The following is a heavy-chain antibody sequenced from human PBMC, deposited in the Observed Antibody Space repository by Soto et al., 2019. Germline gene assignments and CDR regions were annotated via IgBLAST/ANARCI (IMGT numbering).Heavy chain of an antibody. J-gene: IGHJ6*02. D-gene: IGHD4-17*01. CDR3: ARDGEVTTDDYHYVMDV. V-gene: IGHV4-59*01. CDR1: GGSISSYY. Sequence: SETLSLTCIVSGGSISSYYWSWIRQPPGKGLEWIGYISYSGVTNYNASLKSRVTISSDTSNNQFSLRLSSVTAADTAVYYCARDGEVTTDDYHYVMDVWGQGTTVTVSS. CDR2: ISYSGVT.